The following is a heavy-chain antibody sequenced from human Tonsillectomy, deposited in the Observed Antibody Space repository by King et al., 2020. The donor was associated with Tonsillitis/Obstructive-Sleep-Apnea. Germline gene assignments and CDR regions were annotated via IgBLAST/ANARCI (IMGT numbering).Heavy chain of an antibody. D-gene: IGHD2-2*02. Sequence: VQLVESGGGLVQPGGSLRLSCAASGFTFSSYAMNWVRQAPGKGLEWVAVISGSGGSTYYADSVKGRFTISRDNSQNTLYLQMNGLRAEDTAVYYCAKARSSTSTSCYNYWGQGTLVTVSS. J-gene: IGHJ4*02. CDR1: GFTFSSYA. CDR2: ISGSGGST. V-gene: IGHV3-23*04. CDR3: AKARSSTSTSCYNY.